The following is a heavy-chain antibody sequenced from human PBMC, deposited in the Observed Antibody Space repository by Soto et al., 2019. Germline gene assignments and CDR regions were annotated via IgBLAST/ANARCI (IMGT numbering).Heavy chain of an antibody. CDR2: ISGSGGST. CDR3: AKETLGFLEWFSNYYFDY. CDR1: GFTFRSYA. J-gene: IGHJ4*02. D-gene: IGHD3-3*01. Sequence: GGSLRLSCAASGFTFRSYAMSWVRQAPGKGLEWVSAISGSGGSTYYADSVKGRFTISRDNSKNTLYLQMNSLRAEDTAVYYCAKETLGFLEWFSNYYFDYWGQGTLVTVSS. V-gene: IGHV3-23*01.